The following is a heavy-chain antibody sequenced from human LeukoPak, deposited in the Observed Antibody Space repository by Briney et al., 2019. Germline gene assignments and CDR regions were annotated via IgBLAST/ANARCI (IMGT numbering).Heavy chain of an antibody. Sequence: SETLSLTCTVSGYSISSGYYWGWIRQPPGKGLEWIGSMYHSGSTYYNPSLKSRVTISVDTSKNQFSLKLSSVTAADTAVYYCAGRGGNYYDTSGPPEYFQYWGQGTLVTVSS. D-gene: IGHD3-22*01. J-gene: IGHJ1*01. CDR3: AGRGGNYYDTSGPPEYFQY. CDR2: MYHSGST. V-gene: IGHV4-38-2*02. CDR1: GYSISSGYY.